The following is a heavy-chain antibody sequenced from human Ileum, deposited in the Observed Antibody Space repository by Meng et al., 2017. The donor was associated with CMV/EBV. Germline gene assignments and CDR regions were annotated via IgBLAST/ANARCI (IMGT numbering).Heavy chain of an antibody. D-gene: IGHD2-15*01. J-gene: IGHJ6*02. V-gene: IGHV4-61*01. CDR3: ARAIARGSYYYGLDI. CDR2: ISSSGGS. CDR1: GGSVSRGSYY. Sequence: SETLSLTCTVSGGSVSRGSYYWSWVRPPPGRGPEWIGYISSSGGSNYDPSLGGRVTMSVDTSKNQFSLNLTSVTTADTAVYYCARAIARGSYYYGLDIWGPGTTVTVSS.